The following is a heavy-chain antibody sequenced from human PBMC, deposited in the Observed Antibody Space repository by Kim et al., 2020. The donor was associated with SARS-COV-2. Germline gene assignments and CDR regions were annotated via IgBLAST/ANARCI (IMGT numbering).Heavy chain of an antibody. J-gene: IGHJ4*02. V-gene: IGHV1-8*01. Sequence: GNTGYTKQIQSRVTMTRNTTISTAYMELSSLRSEDTAVYYCARGSSWDYWGQGTLVTVSS. CDR3: ARGSSWDY. CDR2: GNT. D-gene: IGHD6-13*01.